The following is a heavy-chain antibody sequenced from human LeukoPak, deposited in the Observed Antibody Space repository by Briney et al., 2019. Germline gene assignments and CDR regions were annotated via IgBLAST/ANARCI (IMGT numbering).Heavy chain of an antibody. Sequence: ASVKVSCKASGYTFTSYGISWVRQAPGQGLEWIGWISTYNGNTNYAQKLQGRVTMTTDTSTSTAYMELRRLRSDDTAVYYCARVSGLWFGERASYYYYYMDVWGKGTTGTVSS. V-gene: IGHV1-18*01. CDR2: ISTYNGNT. J-gene: IGHJ6*03. CDR1: GYTFTSYG. CDR3: ARVSGLWFGERASYYYYYMDV. D-gene: IGHD3-10*01.